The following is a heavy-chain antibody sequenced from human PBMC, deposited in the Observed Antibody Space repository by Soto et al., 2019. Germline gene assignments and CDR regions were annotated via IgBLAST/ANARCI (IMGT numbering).Heavy chain of an antibody. J-gene: IGHJ6*02. V-gene: IGHV2-70*01. D-gene: IGHD3-9*01. CDR2: IDWDDDK. Sequence: SGPTLVNPPQTLTLTCTISGFSLSTSGMCVSWISQPPGKALEWLALIDWDDDKYYSTSLKTRLTISKDTSKNQVVLTMTNMDPVDTATYYCARSYDILTGPYYYYYGMDVWGQGTTVTVS. CDR1: GFSLSTSGMC. CDR3: ARSYDILTGPYYYYYGMDV.